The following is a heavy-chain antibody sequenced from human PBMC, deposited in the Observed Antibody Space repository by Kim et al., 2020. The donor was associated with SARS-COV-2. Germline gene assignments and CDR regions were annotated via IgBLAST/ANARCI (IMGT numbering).Heavy chain of an antibody. CDR2: INSIGSTA. CDR1: GFTFSSYE. V-gene: IGHV3-48*03. J-gene: IGHJ4*02. Sequence: GGSLRLSCAASGFTFSSYEMNWVRQAPGTGLGWVSYINSIGSTAYYADSVGGRFTISRDNAKNSLYLQMNSLRAEDTAVYYCARVSSPSASHIDNWVQGTLIAVSS. CDR3: ARVSSPSASHIDN.